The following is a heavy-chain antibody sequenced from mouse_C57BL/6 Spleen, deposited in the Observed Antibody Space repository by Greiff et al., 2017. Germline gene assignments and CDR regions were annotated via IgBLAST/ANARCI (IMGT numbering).Heavy chain of an antibody. V-gene: IGHV1-69*01. Sequence: QVQLQQPGAELVMPEASVKLSCKASGYTFTSYWMHWVKQRPGQGLEWIGEIDPSDSYTNYNQKFKGKSTLTVDKSSSTAYMQLSSLTSEDSAVYYCARRGSSYRYFDVWGTGTTVTVSS. J-gene: IGHJ1*03. CDR2: IDPSDSYT. CDR3: ARRGSSYRYFDV. CDR1: GYTFTSYW. D-gene: IGHD1-1*01.